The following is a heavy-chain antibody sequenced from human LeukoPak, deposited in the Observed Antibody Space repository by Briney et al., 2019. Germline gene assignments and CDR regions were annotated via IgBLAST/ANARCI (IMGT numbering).Heavy chain of an antibody. Sequence: GGSLRLSCAASGFTFSMYGMNWVRQAPGKGLEWVSYISSSSSTIYYADSVKGRFTISRDNAKNSLYLQMNSLRAEDTAVYYCASIGYSAAYYYYMDVWGKGTTVTVSS. CDR1: GFTFSMYG. J-gene: IGHJ6*03. CDR3: ASIGYSAAYYYYMDV. D-gene: IGHD5-12*01. CDR2: ISSSSSTI. V-gene: IGHV3-48*04.